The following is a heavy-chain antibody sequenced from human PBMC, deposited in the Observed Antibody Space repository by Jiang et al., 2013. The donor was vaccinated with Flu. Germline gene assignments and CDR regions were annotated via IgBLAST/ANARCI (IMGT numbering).Heavy chain of an antibody. D-gene: IGHD3-10*01. CDR3: ASFITMVRGVISDWFDP. CDR1: GGSISSSSYY. CDR2: IYYSGST. J-gene: IGHJ5*02. Sequence: GLVKPSETLSLTCTVSGGSISSSSYYWGWIRQPPGKGLEWIGSIYYSGSTYYNPSLKSRVTISVDTSKNQFSLKLSSVTAADTAVYYCASFITMVRGVISDWFDPWGQGTLVTVSS. V-gene: IGHV4-39*01.